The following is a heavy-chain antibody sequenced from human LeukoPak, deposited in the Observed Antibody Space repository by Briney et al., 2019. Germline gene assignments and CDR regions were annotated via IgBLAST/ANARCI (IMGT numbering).Heavy chain of an antibody. CDR2: VSGSGSTV. J-gene: IGHJ4*02. Sequence: GGSLRLSCAASGFTVSDHIMNWVGPLAGKGLEWVADVSGSGSTVYYADSVKGRFTISRDNGKSSLYLQMNSLRVEDTALYYCVRQFASWGQGTLVTVSS. V-gene: IGHV3-48*01. CDR3: VRQFAS. CDR1: GFTVSDHI.